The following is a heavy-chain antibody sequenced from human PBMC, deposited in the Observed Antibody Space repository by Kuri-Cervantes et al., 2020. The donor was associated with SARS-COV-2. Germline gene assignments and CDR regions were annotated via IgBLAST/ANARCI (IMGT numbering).Heavy chain of an antibody. J-gene: IGHJ4*02. V-gene: IGHV4-59*11. Sequence: SETLSLTCTVSGGSITNLYWSWIRQPPGKGLEWIGYIHYSGSTNYNPSLKSRVTVSVDTSKNQSSLKLSSVTAADTAVYYCARDPLPDGYRGQGTLVTVSS. D-gene: IGHD5-24*01. CDR2: IHYSGST. CDR1: GGSITNLY. CDR3: ARDPLPDGY.